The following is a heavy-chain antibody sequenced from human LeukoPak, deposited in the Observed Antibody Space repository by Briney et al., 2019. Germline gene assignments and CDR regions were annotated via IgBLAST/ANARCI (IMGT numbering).Heavy chain of an antibody. CDR1: GFPFSGYW. CDR3: ARSASGYDA. D-gene: IGHD5-12*01. V-gene: IGHV3-74*01. CDR2: IDDDGAGT. J-gene: IGHJ5*02. Sequence: GGSLRLSCAASGFPFSGYWMHWVRQAPGKGLVWVSRIDDDGAGTTYADSVKGRFTISRDNAKNTLYLQMKSLRVEDTAVYYCARSASGYDAWGQGTLVTVSS.